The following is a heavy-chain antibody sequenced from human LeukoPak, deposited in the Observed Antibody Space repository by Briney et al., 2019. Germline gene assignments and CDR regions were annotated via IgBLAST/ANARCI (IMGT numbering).Heavy chain of an antibody. CDR3: ARVGRKGNFYMGDI. D-gene: IGHD2-21*02. CDR2: LSPYSGDT. Sequence: GASVKVSCKASGYTFTDYYIHWVRQAPGQGLEWMGGLSPYSGDTKYAQKFQGWVTMTKDMSITTAYLELSRLTSDDTAVYYCARVGRKGNFYMGDIWGQGTLVTVSS. J-gene: IGHJ4*02. V-gene: IGHV1-2*04. CDR1: GYTFTDYY.